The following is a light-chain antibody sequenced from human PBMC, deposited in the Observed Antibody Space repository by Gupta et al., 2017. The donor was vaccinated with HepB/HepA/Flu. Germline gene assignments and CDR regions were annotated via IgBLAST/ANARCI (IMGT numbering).Light chain of an antibody. Sequence: TVVTQEPSFSVSPGGTVTLTCGLTSGSVSLPHYPRLYQQTPGQAPRPLLYRKDGRSAGVPARFSGSMLGNTAALTITVAEADEESDYYWMLYMGSGIWVFGGGTKLTVL. J-gene: IGLJ3*02. V-gene: IGLV8-61*01. CDR1: SGSVSLPHY. CDR2: RKD. CDR3: MLYMGSGIWV.